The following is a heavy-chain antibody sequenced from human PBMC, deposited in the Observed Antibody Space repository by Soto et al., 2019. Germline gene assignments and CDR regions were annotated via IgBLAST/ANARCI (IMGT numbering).Heavy chain of an antibody. CDR3: ARGGDILTGYYTLDY. V-gene: IGHV3-11*05. Sequence: GGSLRLSCASSGFTFSNYAMSWIRQAPGKGLEWVSYISSSSSYTNYADSVKGRFTISRDNTKNSLYLQMNSLRAEDTAVYYCARGGDILTGYYTLDYWGQGTLVTVSS. D-gene: IGHD3-9*01. CDR2: ISSSSSYT. CDR1: GFTFSNYA. J-gene: IGHJ4*02.